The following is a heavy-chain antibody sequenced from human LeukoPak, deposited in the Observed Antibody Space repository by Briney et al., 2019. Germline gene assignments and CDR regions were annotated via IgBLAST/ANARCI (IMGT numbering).Heavy chain of an antibody. D-gene: IGHD2-8*01. J-gene: IGHJ5*02. CDR2: INHSGST. CDR1: GGSFSGYY. Sequence: PSETLSLTCAVYGGSFSGYYWSWIRQPPGKGLEWIGEINHSGSTNYNPSLKSRVTISVDTSKNQFSLKLSSVTAADTAVYYCAREGVVRPFDPWGQGTLVTVSS. CDR3: AREGVVRPFDP. V-gene: IGHV4-34*01.